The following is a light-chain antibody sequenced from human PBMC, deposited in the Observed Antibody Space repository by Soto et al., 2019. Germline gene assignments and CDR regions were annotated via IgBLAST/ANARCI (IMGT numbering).Light chain of an antibody. Sequence: QSALTQPPSASGSPGQSVTISCTGTSSDVGGYNYVSWYQQHPGKAPKLMIYEVSKRPSGVPDRFSCSKSGHTASLTVSGLQAEDEADYYFSSYAVSNIVVFGGGTQLTVL. CDR2: EVS. J-gene: IGLJ2*01. CDR1: SSDVGGYNY. CDR3: SSYAVSNIVV. V-gene: IGLV2-8*01.